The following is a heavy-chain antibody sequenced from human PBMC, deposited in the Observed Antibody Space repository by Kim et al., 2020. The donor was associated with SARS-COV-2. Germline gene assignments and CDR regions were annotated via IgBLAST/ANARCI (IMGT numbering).Heavy chain of an antibody. CDR3: TRAIAVPRLGGFDAFDI. Sequence: GGSLRLSCAASGFTFSGSAMHWVRQASGKGLEWVGRIRSKANSYATAYAASVKGRFTISRDDSKNTAYLQMNSLKTEDTAVYYCTRAIAVPRLGGFDAFDIWGQGTMVTVSS. CDR1: GFTFSGSA. V-gene: IGHV3-73*01. J-gene: IGHJ3*02. CDR2: IRSKANSYAT. D-gene: IGHD6-19*01.